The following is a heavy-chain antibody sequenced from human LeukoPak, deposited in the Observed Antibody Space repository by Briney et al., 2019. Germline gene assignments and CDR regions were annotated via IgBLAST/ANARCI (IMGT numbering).Heavy chain of an antibody. CDR1: GGTFSSYA. V-gene: IGHV1-69*13. J-gene: IGHJ3*02. CDR2: IIPIFGTA. CDR3: ASSAMAIAAADI. D-gene: IGHD6-13*01. Sequence: ASVKVSCKASGGTFSSYAISWVRQAPGQGLEWMGGIIPIFGTANYAQKFQGRVTITADESTSTAYMELSSLRSEDTAVYYCASSAMAIAAADIWGQGTMVTVSS.